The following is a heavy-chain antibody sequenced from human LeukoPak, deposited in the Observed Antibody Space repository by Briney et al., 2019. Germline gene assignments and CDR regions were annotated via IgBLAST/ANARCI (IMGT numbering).Heavy chain of an antibody. CDR1: GFTFSNYA. V-gene: IGHV3-33*01. CDR2: IWYDGNDK. J-gene: IGHJ4*02. Sequence: GGSLRLSCAASGFTFSNYAMHWVRQSPGKGREGVAVIWYDGNDKYYRDSVKGRFTISRDNSKNTLYLQMNSLRVEDTALYYCARDAVSAGTLTTDYWGRGTLVTVSS. D-gene: IGHD6-13*01. CDR3: ARDAVSAGTLTTDY.